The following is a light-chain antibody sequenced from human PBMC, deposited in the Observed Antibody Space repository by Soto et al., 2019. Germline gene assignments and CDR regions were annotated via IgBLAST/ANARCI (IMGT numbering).Light chain of an antibody. CDR2: GAS. CDR1: QSVSNNY. Sequence: EIVLTQSPGTLSLSPGERATLSCRASQSVSNNYLAWYQQKPGQAPRLLIYGASNRATGIPDRFSGSGYGTDFTINIRRLEPEDFAVYYCQQYGSSGTFGQGTKLDI. J-gene: IGKJ1*01. CDR3: QQYGSSGT. V-gene: IGKV3-20*01.